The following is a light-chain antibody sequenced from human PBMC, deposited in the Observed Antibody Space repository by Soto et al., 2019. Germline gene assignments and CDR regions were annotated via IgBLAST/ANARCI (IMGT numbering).Light chain of an antibody. CDR2: AAS. V-gene: IGKV1-6*01. CDR1: RGIYNY. Sequence: QVTQSPASLSASIGDRVNISCRTSRGIYNYLAWYQQKPGQAPKLLIYAASNLYTGVPSRFSGSRSGTEFTLTISSLQPEDFASYYCLQDYGDSWTFGQGTKVDIK. J-gene: IGKJ1*01. CDR3: LQDYGDSWT.